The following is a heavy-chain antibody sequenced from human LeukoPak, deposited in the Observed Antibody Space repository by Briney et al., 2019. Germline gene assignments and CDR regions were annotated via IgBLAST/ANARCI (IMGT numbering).Heavy chain of an antibody. V-gene: IGHV1-18*01. D-gene: IGHD3-22*01. J-gene: IGHJ4*02. CDR2: ISAYNGNT. CDR3: ARDQGGAGYYYDSSGYHSPTFDY. CDR1: GYTFTSYG. Sequence: ASVKVSCKASGYTFTSYGISWVRQAPGQGLEWMGWISAYNGNTNYAQKLQGRVTMTTDTSTSTAYMELRSLRSDDTAVYYCARDQGGAGYYYDSSGYHSPTFDYWGQGTLVTVSS.